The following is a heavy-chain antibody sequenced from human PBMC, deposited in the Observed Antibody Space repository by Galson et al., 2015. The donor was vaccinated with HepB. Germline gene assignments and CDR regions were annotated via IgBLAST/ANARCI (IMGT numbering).Heavy chain of an antibody. Sequence: QSGAEVKKPGESLKISCQVSGYSFSSYWIGWVRQMPGNGLEWMGVIYPGDSDTRYSPSFQGQVTISADKSISTAYLQWSSLRASDTAMYYCARGVPDTAILFDYWGQGTLVTVSS. CDR2: IYPGDSDT. CDR3: ARGVPDTAILFDY. D-gene: IGHD2-2*02. V-gene: IGHV5-51*01. J-gene: IGHJ4*02. CDR1: GYSFSSYW.